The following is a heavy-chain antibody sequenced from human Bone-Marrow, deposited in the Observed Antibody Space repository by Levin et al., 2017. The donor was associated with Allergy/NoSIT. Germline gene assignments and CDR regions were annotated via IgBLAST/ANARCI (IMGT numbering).Heavy chain of an antibody. CDR1: GFTFSNYG. CDR2: TWYDESKT. CDR3: TRDPSPYSNYVANWFDH. Sequence: GGSLRLSCAASGFTFSNYGLHWVRQAPGKELEWVAVTWYDESKTYYADSVKGRFTISRDNSKNTLYLQMNGLRVEDTAVYYCTRDPSPYSNYVANWFDHWGQGTLVTVSS. D-gene: IGHD4-11*01. J-gene: IGHJ5*02. V-gene: IGHV3-33*01.